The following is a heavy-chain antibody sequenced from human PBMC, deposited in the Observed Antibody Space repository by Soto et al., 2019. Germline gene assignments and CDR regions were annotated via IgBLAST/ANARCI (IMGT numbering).Heavy chain of an antibody. CDR3: ARTYCSGGSCYPSTGGMDV. CDR1: GFTFSSYA. D-gene: IGHD2-15*01. J-gene: IGHJ6*02. V-gene: IGHV3-23*01. Sequence: GGSLRLSCAASGFTFSSYAMSWVRQAPGKGLEWVSAISGSGGSTYYADSVKGRFTISRDNSKNTLYLQMNSLRAEDTAVYYCARTYCSGGSCYPSTGGMDVWGQGTTVTVSS. CDR2: ISGSGGST.